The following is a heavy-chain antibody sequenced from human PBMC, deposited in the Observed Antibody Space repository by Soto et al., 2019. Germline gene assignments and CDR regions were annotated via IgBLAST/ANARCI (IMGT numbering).Heavy chain of an antibody. CDR2: IRSKAYGGTT. J-gene: IGHJ4*02. D-gene: IGHD3-3*01. V-gene: IGHV3-49*03. CDR1: GFTFGDYA. CDR3: TRGEQGYDFWSGYAKIDY. Sequence: GGSLRLSCTASGFTFGDYAMSWFRQAPGKGLEWVGFIRSKAYGGTTEYAASVKGRFTISRDDSKSIAYLQMNSLKTEDTAVYYCTRGEQGYDFWSGYAKIDYWGQGTLVTVSS.